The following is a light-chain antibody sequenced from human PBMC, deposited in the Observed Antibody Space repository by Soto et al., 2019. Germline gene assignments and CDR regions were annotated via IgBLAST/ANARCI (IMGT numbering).Light chain of an antibody. J-gene: IGKJ5*01. V-gene: IGKV3-15*01. CDR2: DAI. Sequence: EKLMSQSPSTLSVSPGERVTLSCRASQNIHNHMSWFLQKPGQTPRLLIYDAIIRAADVPARFSGSWSGTEFTLTINSLQSEDFAVYYCQQYNNWPLITFGQGTRLEIK. CDR1: QNIHNH. CDR3: QQYNNWPLIT.